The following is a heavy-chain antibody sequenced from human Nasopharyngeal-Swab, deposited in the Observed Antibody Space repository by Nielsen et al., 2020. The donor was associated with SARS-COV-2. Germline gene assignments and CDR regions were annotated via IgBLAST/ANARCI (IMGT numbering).Heavy chain of an antibody. D-gene: IGHD5-12*01. CDR2: IYYSGST. V-gene: IGHV4-59*01. Sequence: ESLKIYCTVSGGSITTYYWSWIRQPPGKGLEWIGYIYYSGSTKYNPPLKSRVTISVDTSKNQFSLKLNSVTAADTAVYYCAKQNSGYDYEDRYYYYYMDVWGKGTTVTVSS. CDR3: AKQNSGYDYEDRYYYYYMDV. CDR1: GGSITTYY. J-gene: IGHJ6*03.